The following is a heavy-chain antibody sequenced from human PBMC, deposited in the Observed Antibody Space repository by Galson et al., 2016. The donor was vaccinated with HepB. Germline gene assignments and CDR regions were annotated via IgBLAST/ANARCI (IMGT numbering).Heavy chain of an antibody. V-gene: IGHV3-21*01. CDR2: ISGSSSYI. D-gene: IGHD3/OR15-3a*01. CDR1: GFTFSSYS. J-gene: IGHJ4*02. Sequence: SLRLSCAASGFTFSSYSMNWVRQAPGKGLEWVSSISGSSSYIYYADSVKGRFTISRDNAKNSLSLQMNSLRAEDTAVYYCARDSRYVDWGVQYYFDYRGQGTLVTVSS. CDR3: ARDSRYVDWGVQYYFDY.